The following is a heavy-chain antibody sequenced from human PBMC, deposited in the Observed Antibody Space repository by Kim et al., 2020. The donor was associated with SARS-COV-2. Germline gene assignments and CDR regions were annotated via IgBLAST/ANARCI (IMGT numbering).Heavy chain of an antibody. D-gene: IGHD2-2*01. CDR3: AWSVAIMPPGMDV. CDR1: GYTFTTYA. J-gene: IGHJ6*02. V-gene: IGHV1-3*01. CDR2: INPTRGNT. Sequence: ASVKVSCKASGYTFTTYAMQWVRQAPGQGLEWMGWINPTRGNTKYSDTFQGRVTITRDTSARTAYMELSSLRPEDTAVYYCAWSVAIMPPGMDVWGQGTTVTVSS.